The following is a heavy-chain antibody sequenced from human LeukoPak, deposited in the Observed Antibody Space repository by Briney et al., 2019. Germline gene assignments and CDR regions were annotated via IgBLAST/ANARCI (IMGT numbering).Heavy chain of an antibody. V-gene: IGHV1-18*01. J-gene: IGHJ3*02. Sequence: ASVKVSCKASGYTFTSYGISWVRQAPGQGLEWMGWISAYNGNTNYAQKLQGRVTMTTDTSTSTAYMELRSLRSDDTAVYYCARARTPQNIAAAGGDAFDIWGQGTMVTVPS. CDR1: GYTFTSYG. CDR3: ARARTPQNIAAAGGDAFDI. CDR2: ISAYNGNT. D-gene: IGHD6-13*01.